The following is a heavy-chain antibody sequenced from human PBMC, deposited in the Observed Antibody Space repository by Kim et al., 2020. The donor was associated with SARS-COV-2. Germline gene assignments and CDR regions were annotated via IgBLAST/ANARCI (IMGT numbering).Heavy chain of an antibody. CDR1: GGSISSYY. Sequence: SETLSLTCTVSGGSISSYYWSWIRQPPGKGLEWIGYIYYSGSTNYNPSLKSRVTISVDTSKNQFSLKLSSVTDADTAVYYCARDRGLTYYYDSSGYYQGGSNWYFDLWGRGTLVTVSS. D-gene: IGHD3-22*01. CDR3: ARDRGLTYYYDSSGYYQGGSNWYFDL. V-gene: IGHV4-59*01. CDR2: IYYSGST. J-gene: IGHJ2*01.